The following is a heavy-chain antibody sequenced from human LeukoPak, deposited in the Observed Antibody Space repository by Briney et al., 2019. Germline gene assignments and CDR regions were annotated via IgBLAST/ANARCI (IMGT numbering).Heavy chain of an antibody. V-gene: IGHV3-21*01. D-gene: IGHD5-12*01. CDR2: INPTGTST. J-gene: IGHJ4*02. Sequence: TGGSLRLSCAASGFTFSHYTMNWVRQAPGRGLELISSINPTGTSTYYADSVKGRFTISRDAAKNSLYLQMNSLRAEDTALYYCARDPSGESGYGGYWGQGTLVTVSS. CDR1: GFTFSHYT. CDR3: ARDPSGESGYGGY.